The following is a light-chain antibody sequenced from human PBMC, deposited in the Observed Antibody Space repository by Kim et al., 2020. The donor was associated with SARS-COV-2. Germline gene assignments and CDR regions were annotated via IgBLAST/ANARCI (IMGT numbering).Light chain of an antibody. J-gene: IGLJ2*01. Sequence: QSALTQPASVSGSPGQSITMSCTGTSSDVGAYNYVSWYQQHPGKAPKLMIHDVTYRPSGISNRFSGSKSGNTASLTISGLQAEDVADYYCSSYTTRGTVVFGGGPQLTVL. CDR1: SSDVGAYNY. V-gene: IGLV2-14*03. CDR2: DVT. CDR3: SSYTTRGTVV.